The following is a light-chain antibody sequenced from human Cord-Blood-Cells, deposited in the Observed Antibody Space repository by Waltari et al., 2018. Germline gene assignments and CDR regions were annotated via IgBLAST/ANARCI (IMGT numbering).Light chain of an antibody. CDR1: SSDVGGYNY. V-gene: IGLV2-14*01. CDR2: EVS. J-gene: IGLJ1*01. CDR3: SSYTSSSVYV. Sequence: QSALTQPASVSGSPGQSITISCTGTSSDVGGYNYVSWYQQHPGKAPKIMIYEVSNLPSGVSNRFSVSKSGNTASLTISGLQAEDEADYYCSSYTSSSVYVFGTGTKVTVL.